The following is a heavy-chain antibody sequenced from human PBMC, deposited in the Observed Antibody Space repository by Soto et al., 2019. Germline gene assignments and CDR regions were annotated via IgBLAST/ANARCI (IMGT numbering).Heavy chain of an antibody. CDR2: ISNDGGDK. D-gene: IGHD3-22*01. CDR3: AKEFFDSSGFYPSLDALDI. CDR1: GFTLGTYG. J-gene: IGHJ3*02. Sequence: QVQLAESGGGVVQPGRSLTITCAASGFTLGTYGMHRVHQAPGKGLEWVAVISNDGGDKYYSDSVMGRFTISRDNSKNTLFLQMNSLRAEDTAVYFCAKEFFDSSGFYPSLDALDIWGQGTVVTVSS. V-gene: IGHV3-30*18.